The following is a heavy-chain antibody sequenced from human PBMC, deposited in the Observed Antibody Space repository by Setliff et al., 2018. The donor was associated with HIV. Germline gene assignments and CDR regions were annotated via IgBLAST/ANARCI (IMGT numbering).Heavy chain of an antibody. J-gene: IGHJ5*02. CDR3: ARDAGTGGPGRWVDP. V-gene: IGHV1-18*01. CDR2: ISGYTGIT. D-gene: IGHD1-1*01. Sequence: ASVKVSCKASGYFFSRYAFIWVRQAPGQGLEWMGYISGYTGITHYAQNFQGRVTMTTDPSKYTAYMELRSLKYDDTGVYYCARDAGTGGPGRWVDPWGQGTMVTVSS. CDR1: GYFFSRYA.